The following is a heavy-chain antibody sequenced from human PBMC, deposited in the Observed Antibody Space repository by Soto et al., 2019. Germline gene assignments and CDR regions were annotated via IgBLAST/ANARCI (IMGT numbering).Heavy chain of an antibody. CDR1: GGSISSGGYS. Sequence: QLQLQESGSGVVKPSQTLSLTCAVSGGSISSGGYSWSWIRQPPGKGLEWIGYIYHSGSTYYNPSLKSRVTISVDRSKNQFSLNLSSVTAADTAVYYSARVPSPWGQGTLVTVSS. J-gene: IGHJ5*02. CDR3: ARVPSP. CDR2: IYHSGST. V-gene: IGHV4-30-2*01.